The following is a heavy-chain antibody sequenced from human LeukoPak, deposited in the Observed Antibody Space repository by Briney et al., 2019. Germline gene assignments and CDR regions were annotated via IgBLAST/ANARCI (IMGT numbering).Heavy chain of an antibody. D-gene: IGHD2-2*01. CDR2: ISYDGSNK. CDR1: GFTFSSYV. Sequence: GGSLRLSCAASGFTFSSYVMHWVRQAPGKGLEWVAIISYDGSNKYYADSVKGRFTISRDNSKNTLYLQMNSLRAEDTAVYYCAKGRYCSSTSCYAGLGNYWGQGTLVTVSS. J-gene: IGHJ4*02. CDR3: AKGRYCSSTSCYAGLGNY. V-gene: IGHV3-30*04.